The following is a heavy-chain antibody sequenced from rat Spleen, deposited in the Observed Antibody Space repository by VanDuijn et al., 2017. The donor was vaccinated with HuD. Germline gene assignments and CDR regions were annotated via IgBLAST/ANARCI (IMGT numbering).Heavy chain of an antibody. CDR1: GFTFSNYD. V-gene: IGHV5-29*01. Sequence: EVQLVESGGGLVQPGRSLKLSCAASGFTFSNYDMAWVRQAPTKGLEWVASISYDGSSTYYRDSVKGRFTISRDNAKSTLYLKMDSLRSEDKATYYCARHPTYYGFDGDWLSCWGQGTLVTVSS. CDR2: ISYDGSST. D-gene: IGHD1-9*01. J-gene: IGHJ3*01. CDR3: ARHPTYYGFDGDWLSC.